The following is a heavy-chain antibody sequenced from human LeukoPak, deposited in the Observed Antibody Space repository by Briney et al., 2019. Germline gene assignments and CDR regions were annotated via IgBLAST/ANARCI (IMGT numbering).Heavy chain of an antibody. CDR1: GYTFTGYY. CDR2: INPNSGGT. D-gene: IGHD5-12*01. CDR3: ARGAMVATLFFDY. Sequence: GASVKVSCKASGYTFTGYYMHWVRQAPGQGLEWMGWINPNSGGTNYAQKFQGRVTMTRDTSISTAYMELGRLRSDDTAVYYCARGAMVATLFFDYWGQGTLVTVSS. V-gene: IGHV1-2*02. J-gene: IGHJ4*02.